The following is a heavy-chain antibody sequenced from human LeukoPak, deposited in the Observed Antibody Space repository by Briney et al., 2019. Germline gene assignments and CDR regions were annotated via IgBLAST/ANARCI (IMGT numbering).Heavy chain of an antibody. CDR1: GFTVSSNC. CDR2: IWEDGNNK. D-gene: IGHD2-2*01. J-gene: IGHJ4*02. Sequence: GGSLRLSCAASGFTVSSNCMNWVRQAPGKGLEWVADIWEDGNNKYYVDSVRGRFTISRDTARKTLFLQMNSLRGEDTAVYYCARGGCRSTSSYDYWGPGTLVTVSS. CDR3: ARGGCRSTSSYDY. V-gene: IGHV3-33*08.